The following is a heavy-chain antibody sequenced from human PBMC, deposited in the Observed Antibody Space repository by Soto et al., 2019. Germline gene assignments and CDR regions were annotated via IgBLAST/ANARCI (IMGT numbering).Heavy chain of an antibody. D-gene: IGHD3-10*01. CDR1: GFSLSTSGVG. J-gene: IGHJ5*02. CDR3: ALSGLYNWFAP. V-gene: IGHV2-5*02. Sequence: QITLKESGPTLVKPTQTLTLTCTFSGFSLSTSGVGVGWIRQPPGKALEWLALIYWDDDKRYSPSLKSRLTITKDTSKNQVVLTTTTMDPVDTATYSCALSGLYNWFAPWGQGTLVTVSS. CDR2: IYWDDDK.